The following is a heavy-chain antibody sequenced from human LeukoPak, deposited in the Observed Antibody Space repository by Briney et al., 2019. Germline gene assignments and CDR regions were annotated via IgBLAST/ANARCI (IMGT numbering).Heavy chain of an antibody. CDR3: ATGYCSGGSCYADFDY. CDR1: GFTFSSYG. J-gene: IGHJ4*02. V-gene: IGHV3-23*01. D-gene: IGHD2-15*01. Sequence: GGSLRLSCAASGFTFSSYGMSWARQAPGKGLEWVSAISGSGGSTYYADSVKGRFTISRDNSKNTLYLQMNSLRAEDAAVYYCATGYCSGGSCYADFDYWGQGTLVTVSS. CDR2: ISGSGGST.